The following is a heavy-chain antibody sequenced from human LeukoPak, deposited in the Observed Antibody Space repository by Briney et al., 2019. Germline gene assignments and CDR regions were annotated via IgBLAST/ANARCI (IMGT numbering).Heavy chain of an antibody. Sequence: SVKVSCKASGGTFSSYTISWVRQAPGQGLEWMGRIIPILGIANYAQKFQGRVTITADKSTSTAYMELSSLRSEDTAVYYCARVGIYDYVWGSYRWEYFQHWGQGTLVTISS. J-gene: IGHJ1*01. CDR3: ARVGIYDYVWGSYRWEYFQH. CDR2: IIPILGIA. CDR1: GGTFSSYT. V-gene: IGHV1-69*02. D-gene: IGHD3-16*02.